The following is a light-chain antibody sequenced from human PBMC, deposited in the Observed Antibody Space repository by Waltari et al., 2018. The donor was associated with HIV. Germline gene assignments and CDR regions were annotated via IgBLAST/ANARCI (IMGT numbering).Light chain of an antibody. Sequence: QPVVTQPPSVSGTPGQTVTISCSGSTSNIGIKTVTWYQHLPGTAPKRLIYGNYQRPSGVPDRFSASKSGTSASLAISGLQSEDEADYYCASWDASLNGWVFGGGTKLTVL. CDR1: TSNIGIKT. CDR3: ASWDASLNGWV. V-gene: IGLV1-44*01. J-gene: IGLJ3*02. CDR2: GNY.